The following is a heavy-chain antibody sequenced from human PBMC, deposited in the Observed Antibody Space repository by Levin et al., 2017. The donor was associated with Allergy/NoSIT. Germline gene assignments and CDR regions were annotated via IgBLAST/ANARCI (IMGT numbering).Heavy chain of an antibody. CDR1: GFTFSSYA. Sequence: GESLKISCAASGFTFSSYAMHWVRQAPGKGLEWVAVISYDGSNKYYADSVKGRFTISRDNSKNTLYLQMNSLRAEDTAVYYCASEDPSGSGWYRYWGQGTLVTVSS. J-gene: IGHJ4*02. CDR3: ASEDPSGSGWYRY. V-gene: IGHV3-30-3*01. D-gene: IGHD6-19*01. CDR2: ISYDGSNK.